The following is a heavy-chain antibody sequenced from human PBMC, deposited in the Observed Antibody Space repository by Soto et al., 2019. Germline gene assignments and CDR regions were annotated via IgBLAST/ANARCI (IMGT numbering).Heavy chain of an antibody. D-gene: IGHD2-2*01. CDR1: GFTFSSYA. V-gene: IGHV3-23*01. J-gene: IGHJ4*02. CDR3: AKAGTSGYCTSTSCPLGY. CDR2: ISGSGGST. Sequence: GSLRLSCAASGFTFSSYAMTWVRLAPGKGLEWVSAISGSGGSTYYADSVKGRFTISRDNSKNTLYLQMNSLRAEDTAVYYCAKAGTSGYCTSTSCPLGYWGQGTLVTVSS.